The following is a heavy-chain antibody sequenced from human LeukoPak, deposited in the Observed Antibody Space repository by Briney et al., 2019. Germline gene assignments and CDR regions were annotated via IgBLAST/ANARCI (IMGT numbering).Heavy chain of an antibody. V-gene: IGHV3-33*01. CDR2: IWDDGRNK. Sequence: GGSLRLSCVASGFTFSSYAMHWVRQAPGKGLEWVAVIWDDGRNKYYADSVKGRFTISRDNSKNTLYLQMNSLRAEDTAEYYCARGVAPTDYFDYWGQGTLVTVSS. CDR1: GFTFSSYA. J-gene: IGHJ4*02. CDR3: ARGVAPTDYFDY. D-gene: IGHD1-14*01.